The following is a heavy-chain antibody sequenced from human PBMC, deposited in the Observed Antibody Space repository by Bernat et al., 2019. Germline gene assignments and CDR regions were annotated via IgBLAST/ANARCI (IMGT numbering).Heavy chain of an antibody. CDR1: GGSFSDYY. CDR2: INHSGSA. CDR3: ARGGGVVIASPSNWFDP. V-gene: IGHV4-34*02. D-gene: IGHD2-21*01. Sequence: QVQLQQWGAGLLKPSETLSLTCAVYGGSFSDYYWSWIRQPPGKGLEWIGEINHSGSANYNPSLKSRVTLSVDTSKNQFSLRLTSVTAADTAVYYCARGGGVVIASPSNWFDPWGQGTLVTVSS. J-gene: IGHJ5*01.